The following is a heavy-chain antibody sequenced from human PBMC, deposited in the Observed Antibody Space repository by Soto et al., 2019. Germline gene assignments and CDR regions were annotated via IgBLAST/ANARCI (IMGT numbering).Heavy chain of an antibody. J-gene: IGHJ4*02. CDR3: ARIACYYDSSCYYYPSFFDY. V-gene: IGHV2-70*01. CDR1: GFSLSTSGMC. Sequence: SGPTLVNPTQTLTLTCTFSGFSLSTSGMCVSWIRQPPGKALEWLALIDWDDDKYYSTSLKTRLTISKDTSKNQVVLTMTNMDPVDTATYYCARIACYYDSSCYYYPSFFDYWGQGTLVTVSS. D-gene: IGHD3-22*01. CDR2: IDWDDDK.